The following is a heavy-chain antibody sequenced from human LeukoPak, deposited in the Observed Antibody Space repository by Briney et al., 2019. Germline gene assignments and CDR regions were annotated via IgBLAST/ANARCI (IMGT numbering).Heavy chain of an antibody. CDR2: IYYSGST. CDR3: ARGPVRVRFLEWPVGFDY. D-gene: IGHD3-3*01. V-gene: IGHV4-39*07. J-gene: IGHJ4*02. Sequence: SETLSLTCTVSGGSISSSSYYWGWIRQPPGKGLEWIGSIYYSGSTYYNPSLKSRVTISVDTSKNQFSLKLSSVTAADTAVYYCARGPVRVRFLEWPVGFDYWGQGTLVTVSS. CDR1: GGSISSSSYY.